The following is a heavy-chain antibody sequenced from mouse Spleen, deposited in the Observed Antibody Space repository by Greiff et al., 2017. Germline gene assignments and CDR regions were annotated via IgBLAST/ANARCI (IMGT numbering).Heavy chain of an antibody. CDR3: VRRYFDY. CDR2: IDPANGND. D-gene: IGHD2-14*01. J-gene: IGHJ2*01. CDR1: GYTFTSYW. V-gene: IGHV14-3*01. Sequence: VQLQQSGAELVKPGASVKVSCKASGYTFTSYWMHWVKQRPEQGLEWIGRIDPANGNDNYDSKFQGRATIIADTSSNTAYLQLSSLTSEDSAIYYCVRRYFDYWGQGTTLTVSS.